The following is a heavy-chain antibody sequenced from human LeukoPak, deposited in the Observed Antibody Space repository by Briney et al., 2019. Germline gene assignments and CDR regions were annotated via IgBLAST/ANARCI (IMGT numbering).Heavy chain of an antibody. CDR3: AKDGSLGAAGTIEYFQH. V-gene: IGHV3-23*01. CDR2: ISGSGART. D-gene: IGHD6-13*01. J-gene: IGHJ1*01. Sequence: RPGGSLRLSCAASGFTFSNYAMSWVRQAPGKGLEWVSAISGSGARTFYADSVRGRFTISRDNSKNTLYLQMNSLRAEDTAVYYCAKDGSLGAAGTIEYFQHWGQGTLVTVSS. CDR1: GFTFSNYA.